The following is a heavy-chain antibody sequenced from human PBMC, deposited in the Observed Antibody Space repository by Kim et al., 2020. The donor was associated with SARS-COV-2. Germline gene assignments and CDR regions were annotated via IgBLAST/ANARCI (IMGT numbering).Heavy chain of an antibody. CDR2: INHSGST. V-gene: IGHV4-34*01. Sequence: SETLSLTCAVYGGSFSGYYWSWIRQPPGKGLEWIGEINHSGSTNYNPSLKSRVTISVDTSKNQFSLKLSSVTAADTAVYYCARGRLLNWFDPWGQGTLVTVSS. CDR1: GGSFSGYY. J-gene: IGHJ5*02. D-gene: IGHD1-26*01. CDR3: ARGRLLNWFDP.